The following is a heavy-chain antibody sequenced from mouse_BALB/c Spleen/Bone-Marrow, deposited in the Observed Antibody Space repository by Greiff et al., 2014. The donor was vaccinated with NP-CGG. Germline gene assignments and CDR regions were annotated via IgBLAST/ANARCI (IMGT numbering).Heavy chain of an antibody. CDR1: GYTFTSYW. CDR2: IYPGDGDT. D-gene: IGHD1-2*01. CDR3: ARRDYGIRENYYAMDY. J-gene: IGHJ4*01. Sequence: QVQLQQSGAELARPGASVKLSCKASGYTFTSYWMQWVKQRPGQGLEWIGAIYPGDGDTRYTQKFKGKATLTADKSSSTAYMQLSSLASEVSAVYYCARRDYGIRENYYAMDYWGQGTSVTVSS. V-gene: IGHV1-87*01.